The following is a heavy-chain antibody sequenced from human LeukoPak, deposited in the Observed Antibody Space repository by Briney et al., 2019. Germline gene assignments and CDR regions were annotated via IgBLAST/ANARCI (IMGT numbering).Heavy chain of an antibody. V-gene: IGHV1-2*02. Sequence: GASVKVSCKASGYTFTGYYMHWVRQAPGQGLEWMGWINPNSGGTNCAQKFQGRVTMTRDTSISTAYMELSRLRSDDTAVYYCARDRRVRGVTEKYYYYMDVWGKGTTVTVSS. D-gene: IGHD3-10*01. CDR1: GYTFTGYY. J-gene: IGHJ6*03. CDR3: ARDRRVRGVTEKYYYYMDV. CDR2: INPNSGGT.